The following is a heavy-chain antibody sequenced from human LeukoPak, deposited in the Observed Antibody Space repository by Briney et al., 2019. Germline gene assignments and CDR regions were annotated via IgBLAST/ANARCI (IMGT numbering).Heavy chain of an antibody. D-gene: IGHD2-15*01. CDR2: IYYSGST. CDR3: ARDRSYCSGGSCSYYFDY. CDR1: GGSISNYY. V-gene: IGHV4-59*12. J-gene: IGHJ4*02. Sequence: SETLSLTCTVSGGSISNYYWSWIRQPPGKGLEWIGFIYYSGSTNYNPSLKSRVTISVDTSKNQFSLKLSSVTAADTAVYYCARDRSYCSGGSCSYYFDYWGQGTLVTVSS.